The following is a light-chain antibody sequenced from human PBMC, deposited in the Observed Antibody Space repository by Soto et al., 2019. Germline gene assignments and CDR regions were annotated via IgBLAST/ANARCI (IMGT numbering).Light chain of an antibody. CDR1: QTISGSY. CDR2: SAS. V-gene: IGKV3-20*01. Sequence: VVLTQSPGTLSLSPGERATLSCRASQTISGSYLTWYQQKPGQAPRLLIYSASIRATGIPDRFSGSGSGTDFTLTITRLEPEDCAVYYCLGYGSSRSTLGPGTKVDLK. CDR3: LGYGSSRST. J-gene: IGKJ3*01.